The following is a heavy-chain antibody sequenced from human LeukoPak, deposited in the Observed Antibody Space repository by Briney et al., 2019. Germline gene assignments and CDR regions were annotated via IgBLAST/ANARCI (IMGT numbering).Heavy chain of an antibody. CDR1: GFVFTDHY. V-gene: IGHV3-11*04. CDR3: ARDPSVSHGSWSGPMGFFDL. J-gene: IGHJ2*01. Sequence: PGGSLRLSCTASGFVFTDHYMIWIRQAPGKGLGWICSLSIGEDAIFYADSVRGRFAISGDKSNNSLYLLMDNLGVEDTAVYYCARDPSVSHGSWSGPMGFFDLWGRGTLVTVSS. D-gene: IGHD3-3*01. CDR2: LSIGEDAI.